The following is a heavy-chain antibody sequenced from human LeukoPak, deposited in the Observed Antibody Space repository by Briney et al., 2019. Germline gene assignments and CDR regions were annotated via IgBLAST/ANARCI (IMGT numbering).Heavy chain of an antibody. Sequence: SETLSLTCTVSGGSFSGYYWNWIRQPPGKALEWIGSVYYSGTTSYNPSLKSRVTISVDMSKNHFSLRLRSVTAADTAMYYCARGTLYRGWSYYLDFWGQGSQVTVSS. CDR1: GGSFSGYY. CDR2: VYYSGTT. J-gene: IGHJ4*02. D-gene: IGHD6-19*01. V-gene: IGHV4-39*07. CDR3: ARGTLYRGWSYYLDF.